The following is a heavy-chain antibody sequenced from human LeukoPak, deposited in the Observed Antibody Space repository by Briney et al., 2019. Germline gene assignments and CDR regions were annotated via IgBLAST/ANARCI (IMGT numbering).Heavy chain of an antibody. Sequence: QPGGSLRLSCSASGFTFSSYAMSWVRQAPGKGLEWVSAISGSGGSTYYADSAKGRFTISRDNSKNTLYLQMNSLRAEDTAVYYCAKDYYYDSSGYSQAFDYWGQGTLVTVPS. CDR3: AKDYYYDSSGYSQAFDY. CDR1: GFTFSSYA. V-gene: IGHV3-23*01. J-gene: IGHJ4*02. D-gene: IGHD3-22*01. CDR2: ISGSGGST.